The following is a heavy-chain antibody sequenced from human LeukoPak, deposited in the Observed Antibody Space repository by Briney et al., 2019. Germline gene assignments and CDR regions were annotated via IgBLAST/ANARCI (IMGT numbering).Heavy chain of an antibody. J-gene: IGHJ6*02. Sequence: ASVKVSCKASGYTFTSYGISWVRQAPGQGLEWMGWISAYNGNTNYAQKLQGRVTMTTDTPTSTAYMELRSLRSDDTAVYYCARGPYSGSYYYYYYYGMDVWGQGTTVTVSS. CDR3: ARGPYSGSYYYYYYYGMDV. D-gene: IGHD1-26*01. CDR1: GYTFTSYG. CDR2: ISAYNGNT. V-gene: IGHV1-18*01.